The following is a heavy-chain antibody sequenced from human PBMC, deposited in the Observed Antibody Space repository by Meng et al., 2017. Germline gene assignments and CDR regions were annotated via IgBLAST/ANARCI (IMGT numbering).Heavy chain of an antibody. CDR2: TYYRSKWYN. Sequence: QVQVPQSGPGLVKPSQTLSRTCAISGDSVSSNSAAWNWIRQSPSRGLEWLGRTYYRSKWYNEYTVSVKSRITINPDTSKNQFSLQLNSVTPEDTAVYYCARAYCSGGSCEFDYWGQGTLVTVSS. CDR1: GDSVSSNSAA. D-gene: IGHD2-15*01. J-gene: IGHJ4*02. CDR3: ARAYCSGGSCEFDY. V-gene: IGHV6-1*01.